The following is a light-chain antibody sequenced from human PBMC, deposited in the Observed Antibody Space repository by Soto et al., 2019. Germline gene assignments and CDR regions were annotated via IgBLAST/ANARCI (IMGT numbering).Light chain of an antibody. Sequence: QSALTQPASVSGYPGQSITISCTGTSSDIGGYNFVSWYQQHPGKAPKLMISEVSNRPSGVSNRFSGSKSGNTASLTISGLQPEDESDYYCSSYTTSSSLLLFGGGTKVTVL. CDR3: SSYTTSSSLLL. CDR1: SSDIGGYNF. V-gene: IGLV2-14*01. J-gene: IGLJ2*01. CDR2: EVS.